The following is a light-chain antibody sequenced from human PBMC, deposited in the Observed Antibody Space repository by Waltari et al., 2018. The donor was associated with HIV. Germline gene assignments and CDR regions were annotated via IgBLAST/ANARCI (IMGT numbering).Light chain of an antibody. J-gene: IGLJ1*01. CDR1: NSNIGSNF. V-gene: IGLV1-47*01. CDR3: ATWDDILSGYL. CDR2: KDN. Sequence: QSVPTQPPSASGTPGQRVAISCSGRNSNIGSNFVYWYQQLPGTAPKLLIYKDNPRPSGVPGRFSASKSGSSSSLAISWLRSADEAEYYCATWDDILSGYLFGTGTKVTVL.